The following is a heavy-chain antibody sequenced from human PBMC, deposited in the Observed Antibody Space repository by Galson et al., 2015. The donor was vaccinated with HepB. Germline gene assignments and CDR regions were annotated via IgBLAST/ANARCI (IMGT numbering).Heavy chain of an antibody. CDR1: GFSFSSYA. Sequence: SLRLSCAASGFSFSSYAVTWVRQAPGKGLEWVSGITGNGRRTYDADSVKGRFTISRYSPKNTLYLQMNSLRVEDTAIYYCAIGPGDSGWLYIAAWGQGTLVTVSS. J-gene: IGHJ5*02. D-gene: IGHD6-19*01. V-gene: IGHV3-23*01. CDR3: AIGPGDSGWLYIAA. CDR2: ITGNGRRT.